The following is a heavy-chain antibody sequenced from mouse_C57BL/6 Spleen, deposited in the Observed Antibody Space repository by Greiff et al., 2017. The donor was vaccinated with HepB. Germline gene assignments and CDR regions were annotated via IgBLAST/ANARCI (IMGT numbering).Heavy chain of an antibody. CDR1: GYAFTNYL. V-gene: IGHV1-54*01. CDR3: ARPHYGNYGWYFDV. J-gene: IGHJ1*03. Sequence: VQLQQSGAELVRPGTSVKVSCKASGYAFTNYLIEWVKQRPGQGLEWIGVINPGSGGTNYNEKFKGKATLTADKSSSTVYMQLSSLTSEDSAVYFCARPHYGNYGWYFDVWGTGTTVTVSS. D-gene: IGHD2-1*01. CDR2: INPGSGGT.